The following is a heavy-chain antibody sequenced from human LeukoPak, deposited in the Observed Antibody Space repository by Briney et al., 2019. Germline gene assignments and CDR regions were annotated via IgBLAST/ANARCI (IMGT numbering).Heavy chain of an antibody. J-gene: IGHJ4*02. Sequence: GGSLRLSCVASGLNFDDSAMHWVRQAPGKGLEWVSLISADGGSTFSADSVKGRFSISGDNSKNSLYLQMNSLRSEDTAMYYCAKESGKFDYWGQGTLVAVSS. V-gene: IGHV3-43*02. CDR2: ISADGGST. CDR1: GLNFDDSA. CDR3: AKESGKFDY.